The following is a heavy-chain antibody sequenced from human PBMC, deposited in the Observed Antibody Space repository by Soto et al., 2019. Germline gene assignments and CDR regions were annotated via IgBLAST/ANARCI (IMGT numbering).Heavy chain of an antibody. V-gene: IGHV4-39*01. CDR3: ARGYDSSGYYYYYYYGMDV. CDR1: GGSISSSSYY. CDR2: IYYSGST. D-gene: IGHD3-22*01. Sequence: PSETLSLTCTVSGGSISSSSYYWGWIRQPPGKGLEWIGSIYYSGSTYYNPSLKSRVTISVDTSKNQFSLKLSSVTAADTAVYYCARGYDSSGYYYYYYYGMDVWGQGTTVTVS. J-gene: IGHJ6*02.